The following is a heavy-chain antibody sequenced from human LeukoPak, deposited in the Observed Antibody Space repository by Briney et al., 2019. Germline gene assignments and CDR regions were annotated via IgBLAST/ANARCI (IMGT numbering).Heavy chain of an antibody. Sequence: GGSLRLSCTASGFSLSGQWMHWARHLRGKGVVWVSRISPTGSTTSYADSVKGRFPVSRDNAKNTLYLQVNNLRAEDTAVYYCARGPNSNWSGLDFWGQGTLLTVSS. D-gene: IGHD6-6*01. J-gene: IGHJ4*02. V-gene: IGHV3-74*01. CDR2: ISPTGSTT. CDR1: GFSLSGQW. CDR3: ARGPNSNWSGLDF.